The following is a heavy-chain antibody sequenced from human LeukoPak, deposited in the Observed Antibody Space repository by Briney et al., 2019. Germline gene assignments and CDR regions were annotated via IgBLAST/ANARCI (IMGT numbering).Heavy chain of an antibody. CDR3: AKGGSSWSSY. D-gene: IGHD6-13*01. V-gene: IGHV3-23*01. Sequence: GGSLRLSCAASGFTFSSYAMSWVRQAPGKGLEWVSAISGSGGSTYYADSVKGRFTISRDNSKDTLYLQMNSPGAEDTAVYYCAKGGSSWSSYWGQGTLATVSS. CDR2: ISGSGGST. CDR1: GFTFSSYA. J-gene: IGHJ4*02.